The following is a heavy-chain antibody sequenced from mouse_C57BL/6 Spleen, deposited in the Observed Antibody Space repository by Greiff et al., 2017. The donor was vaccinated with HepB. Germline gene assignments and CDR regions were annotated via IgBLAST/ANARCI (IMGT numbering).Heavy chain of an antibody. D-gene: IGHD6-2*01. J-gene: IGHJ3*01. CDR2: IRSKSNNYAT. V-gene: IGHV10-1*01. Sequence: EVKLVESGGGLVQPKGSLKLSCAASGFSFNTYAMNWVRQAPGKGLEWVARIRSKSNNYATYYADSVKDRFTISRDDSESMLYLQMNNLKTEDTAMYYCVSNSLRFAYWGQGTLVTVSA. CDR1: GFSFNTYA. CDR3: VSNSLRFAY.